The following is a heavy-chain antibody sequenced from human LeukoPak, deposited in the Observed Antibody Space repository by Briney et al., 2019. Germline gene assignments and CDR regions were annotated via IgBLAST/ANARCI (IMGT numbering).Heavy chain of an antibody. CDR3: ARVGADSSSWYWGGGSWFDP. Sequence: GASVKVSCKASGYTFTSYARNWVRQAPGQGLEWMGWINTNTGNPTYAQGFTGRFVFSLDTSVSTAYLQISSLKAEDTAVYYCARVGADSSSWYWGGGSWFDPWGQGTLVTVSS. D-gene: IGHD6-13*01. J-gene: IGHJ5*02. CDR2: INTNTGNP. CDR1: GYTFTSYA. V-gene: IGHV7-4-1*02.